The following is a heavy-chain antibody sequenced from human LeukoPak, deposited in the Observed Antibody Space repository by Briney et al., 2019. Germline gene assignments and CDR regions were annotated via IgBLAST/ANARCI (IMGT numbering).Heavy chain of an antibody. CDR1: GFTFSSYS. Sequence: PGGSLRLSCAASGFTFSSYSMNWVRQAPGKGLEWVSSISSSSSYIYYADSVKGRFTISRDNAKNSLYLQMNSLRAEDTAVYYWARDSIAAAGNFDYWGQGTLVTVSS. D-gene: IGHD6-13*01. V-gene: IGHV3-21*01. J-gene: IGHJ4*02. CDR2: ISSSSSYI. CDR3: ARDSIAAAGNFDY.